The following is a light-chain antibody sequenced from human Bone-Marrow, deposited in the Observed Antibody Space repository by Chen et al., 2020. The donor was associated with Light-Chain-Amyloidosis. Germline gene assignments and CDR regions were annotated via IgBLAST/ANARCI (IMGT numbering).Light chain of an antibody. Sequence: QAVVTQEPSLTVSPGGTVTLTFGSSTGAVTSGHYPYWFQQKPGQAPRTRIYDTSNQHSWTPARFSGSLLGGKAALTLSGAQPEDEAEYYCLLSYSGGWVFGGGTKLTVL. CDR1: TGAVTSGHY. J-gene: IGLJ3*02. V-gene: IGLV7-46*01. CDR3: LLSYSGGWV. CDR2: DTS.